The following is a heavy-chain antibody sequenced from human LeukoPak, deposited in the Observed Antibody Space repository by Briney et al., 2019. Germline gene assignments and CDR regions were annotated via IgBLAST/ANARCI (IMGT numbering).Heavy chain of an antibody. CDR2: IIPKFGIA. Sequence: SVKVSCKASGGTFSRYAISWVRQAPGQGLEWMGGIIPKFGIANYAQKFQGRVTITADESTSTAYMELSSLRSEDTAVYYCARDRPYTGGWRGFDYWGQGTLVTVSS. CDR1: GGTFSRYA. CDR3: ARDRPYTGGWRGFDY. J-gene: IGHJ4*02. D-gene: IGHD6-19*01. V-gene: IGHV1-69*13.